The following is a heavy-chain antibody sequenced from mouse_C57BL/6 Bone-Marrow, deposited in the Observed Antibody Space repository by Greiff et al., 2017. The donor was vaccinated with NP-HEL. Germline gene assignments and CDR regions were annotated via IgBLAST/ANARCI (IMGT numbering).Heavy chain of an antibody. J-gene: IGHJ4*01. V-gene: IGHV3-1*01. D-gene: IGHD1-1*01. Sequence: ESGPGMVKPSQSLSLTCTVTGYSITSGYDWHWIRHFPGNKLEWMGYISYSGSTNYNPSLKSRISITHDTSKNHFFLKLNSVTTEDTATYYCARGDGSSPYYAMDYWGQGTSVTVSS. CDR3: ARGDGSSPYYAMDY. CDR2: ISYSGST. CDR1: GYSITSGYD.